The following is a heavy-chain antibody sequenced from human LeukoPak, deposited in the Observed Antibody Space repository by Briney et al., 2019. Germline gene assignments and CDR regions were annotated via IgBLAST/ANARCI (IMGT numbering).Heavy chain of an antibody. D-gene: IGHD1-26*01. Sequence: SCKASGYTFTGQYLHWVRQAPGKGLEYVSGINDNGGRTHYGDSLKGRFTISRDNSKNTLYLQMSTLRAEDTAVYYCVKDLSGRYTFDYWGQGTLVTVSS. CDR2: INDNGGRT. V-gene: IGHV3-64D*09. CDR3: VKDLSGRYTFDY. J-gene: IGHJ4*02. CDR1: GYTFTGQY.